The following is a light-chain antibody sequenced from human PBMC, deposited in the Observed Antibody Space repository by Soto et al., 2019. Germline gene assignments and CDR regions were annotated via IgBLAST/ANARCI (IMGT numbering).Light chain of an antibody. CDR1: SSNVGVNF. CDR3: AAWDDSLRGRL. CDR2: RND. V-gene: IGLV1-47*01. Sequence: QSVLTQPPSASGTPGQRVTISCSGSSSNVGVNFVYWYQHLPGTAPKLLIYRNDQRPSGVPDRFSGSKSGTSSSLAISGLRYEDEADYYCAAWDDSLRGRLFGTRTKLTVL. J-gene: IGLJ1*01.